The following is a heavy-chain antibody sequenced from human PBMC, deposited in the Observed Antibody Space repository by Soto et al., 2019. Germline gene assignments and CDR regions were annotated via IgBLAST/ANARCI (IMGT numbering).Heavy chain of an antibody. CDR3: APHSLDTGMPSGY. V-gene: IGHV1-18*01. CDR2: NGGYKGNT. D-gene: IGHD5-18*01. Sequence: QVQLVQSGAEVREPGASVKVSCKASGYTFTNYGVSWVRQAPGQGLEWMGWNGGYKGNTNYAQKLQGRVTLTTDTSRSTAYMELSSLRSDDTAVYYCAPHSLDTGMPSGYWGQGTLVTVSS. CDR1: GYTFTNYG. J-gene: IGHJ4*02.